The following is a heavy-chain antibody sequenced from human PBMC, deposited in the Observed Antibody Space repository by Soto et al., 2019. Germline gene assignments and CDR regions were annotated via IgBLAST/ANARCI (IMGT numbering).Heavy chain of an antibody. CDR2: MNPNSGNT. J-gene: IGHJ4*02. V-gene: IGHV1-8*01. D-gene: IGHD3-10*01. Sequence: QVQLVQSGAEVKKPGASVKVSCKASGYTFTSYDINWVRQATGQGLEWMGWMNPNSGNTGYAQKFQGRVTMTMNTSISTAYMELSSLRSEETAVYYCARGGVFFFAAPTNPFDYWGQGTLVTVSS. CDR3: ARGGVFFFAAPTNPFDY. CDR1: GYTFTSYD.